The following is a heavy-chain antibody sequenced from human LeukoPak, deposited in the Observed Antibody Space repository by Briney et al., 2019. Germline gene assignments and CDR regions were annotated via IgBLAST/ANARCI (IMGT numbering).Heavy chain of an antibody. CDR2: IKQDGSEK. CDR1: GFTFSSYW. J-gene: IGHJ4*02. V-gene: IGHV3-7*01. D-gene: IGHD5-18*01. Sequence: PGGSLRLSCAASGFTFSSYWMSWVRQAPGKGLEWVANIKQDGSEKYYVDSVKGRFTISRDNAKNSLYLQMNSLRAEDTAVYYCARDRRTAMVTEVDYWAREPWSPSPQ. CDR3: ARDRRTAMVTEVDY.